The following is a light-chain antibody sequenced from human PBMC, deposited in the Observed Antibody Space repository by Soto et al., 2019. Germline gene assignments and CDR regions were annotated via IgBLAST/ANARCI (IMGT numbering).Light chain of an antibody. V-gene: IGKV3-15*01. J-gene: IGKJ1*01. CDR3: QQYNRWPPWT. Sequence: EIVLTQSPATLSLSPGERATLSCRASQSISNSLAWYQQKPGQAPRLLIYRASTMATGIPARFSGSGSGTEVSLTISSLQSEDFAVYYFQQYNRWPPWTFGQGTKVDIK. CDR1: QSISNS. CDR2: RAS.